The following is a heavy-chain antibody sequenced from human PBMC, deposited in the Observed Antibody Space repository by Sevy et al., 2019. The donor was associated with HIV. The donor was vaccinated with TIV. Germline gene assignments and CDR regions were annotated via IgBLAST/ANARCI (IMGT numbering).Heavy chain of an antibody. CDR1: GGSISSSYW. Sequence: SETLSLTCAISGGSISSSYWWNWVRQPPGKGLEWIGEIWHSGRTNYNSSLQSRVTISVDKSKNQFSLNLNSVTAADTAVYYCARAIVTNLYERHADVYWFDPWGQGILVTVSS. J-gene: IGHJ5*02. CDR2: IWHSGRT. V-gene: IGHV4-4*02. D-gene: IGHD2-8*01. CDR3: ARAIVTNLYERHADVYWFDP.